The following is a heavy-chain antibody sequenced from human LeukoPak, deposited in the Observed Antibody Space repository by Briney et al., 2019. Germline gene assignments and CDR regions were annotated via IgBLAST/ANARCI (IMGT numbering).Heavy chain of an antibody. CDR1: GFTFSSYW. CDR3: ARDFALPITMIVVGSVHEGAFDI. J-gene: IGHJ3*02. D-gene: IGHD3-22*01. Sequence: QPGGSLRLSCAASGFTFSSYWMHWVRQAPGKGLVWVSRINSDGSSTSYADSVKGRFTISRDNAKNTLYLQMNSLRAEDTAVYYCARDFALPITMIVVGSVHEGAFDIWGQGTMVTVSS. V-gene: IGHV3-74*01. CDR2: INSDGSST.